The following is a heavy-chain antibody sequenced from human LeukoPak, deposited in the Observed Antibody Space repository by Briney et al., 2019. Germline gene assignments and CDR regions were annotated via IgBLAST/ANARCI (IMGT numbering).Heavy chain of an antibody. CDR1: VGSFSAYY. D-gene: IGHD3-3*01. CDR2: XXXXXST. CDR3: ARDSRFLEWSVTYYYYYGMDV. Sequence: SEILSLTCSVYVGSFSAYYWSWIRQPPGKGLEXXXXXXXXXSTDYNPSLKSXVTISVDTSKSQFSLKLSSVSAADTAVYYCARDSRFLEWSVTYYYYYGMDVWGQGTTVTVSS. V-gene: IGHV4-34*01. J-gene: IGHJ6*02.